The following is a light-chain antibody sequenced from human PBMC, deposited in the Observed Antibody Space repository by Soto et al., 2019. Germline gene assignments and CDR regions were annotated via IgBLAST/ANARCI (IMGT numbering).Light chain of an antibody. CDR2: AAS. CDR1: QTISTW. Sequence: IQVTQSPPTLSASVGDRFTITFRASQTISTWMAWYQQKPGKAPKVLIYAASSLQSGVPSRFSGSGSGTDFTLTISSLQPEDFATYYCQQSYSIPWTFGQGTKVDIK. V-gene: IGKV1-39*01. J-gene: IGKJ1*01. CDR3: QQSYSIPWT.